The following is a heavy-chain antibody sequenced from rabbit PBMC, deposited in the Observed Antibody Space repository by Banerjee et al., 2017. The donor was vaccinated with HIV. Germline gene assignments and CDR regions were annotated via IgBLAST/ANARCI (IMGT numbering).Heavy chain of an antibody. Sequence: LVKPGGTLTLTCTVSGFSLSSYSISWVRQAPGKGLEWIACIYPDYGSTDYASWVNGRFTISLDNAQNTVFLQMTSLTAADTATYFCARGDTGYAGYGYRLNGFSLWGPGTLVTVS. D-gene: IGHD7-1*01. CDR2: IYPDYGST. CDR1: GFSLSSYS. V-gene: IGHV1S7*01. CDR3: ARGDTGYAGYGYRLNGFSL. J-gene: IGHJ4*01.